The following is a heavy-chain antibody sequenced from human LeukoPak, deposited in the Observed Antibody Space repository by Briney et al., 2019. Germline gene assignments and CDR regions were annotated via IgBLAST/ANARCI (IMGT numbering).Heavy chain of an antibody. V-gene: IGHV3-7*01. J-gene: IGHJ4*02. D-gene: IGHD6-13*01. Sequence: GGSLRLSCAASGFTFSSYWMSWVRQAPGKGLERVANIKQDGSEKYYVDPVKGRFTISRDNAKNSLYLQMNSLRAEDTAVYYCARGGSSWLRGTFDYWGQGTLVTVSS. CDR1: GFTFSSYW. CDR2: IKQDGSEK. CDR3: ARGGSSWLRGTFDY.